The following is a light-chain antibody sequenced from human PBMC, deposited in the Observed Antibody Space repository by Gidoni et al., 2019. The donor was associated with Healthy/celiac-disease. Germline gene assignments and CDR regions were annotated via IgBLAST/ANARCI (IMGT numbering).Light chain of an antibody. Sequence: SSVLTQPPSVSVAPGQTARITCGGNNIGSKSVHCYQQTPGQAPVLVVYDDSDRPSGIPERFSGSNSGNTATLTISRVEAGDEADYYCHVWDSSSDHWVFGGGTKLTVL. CDR2: DDS. CDR3: HVWDSSSDHWV. J-gene: IGLJ3*02. CDR1: NIGSKS. V-gene: IGLV3-21*02.